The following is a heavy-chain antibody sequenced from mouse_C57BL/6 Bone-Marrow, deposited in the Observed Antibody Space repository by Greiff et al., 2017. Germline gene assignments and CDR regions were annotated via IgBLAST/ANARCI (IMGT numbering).Heavy chain of an antibody. V-gene: IGHV1-58*01. CDR3: VRGVWLLRGAMDY. D-gene: IGHD2-3*01. CDR2: IYIGNGYT. Sequence: EVQLQQSGAELVRPGSSVKMSCKTSGYTFTSYGINWVKQRPGQGLEWSGYIYIGNGYTEYNEKFKGQATLTSDTSSSTAYMQVSSLTSEDSAVYFCVRGVWLLRGAMDYWGQGTSVTVAT. J-gene: IGHJ4*01. CDR1: GYTFTSYG.